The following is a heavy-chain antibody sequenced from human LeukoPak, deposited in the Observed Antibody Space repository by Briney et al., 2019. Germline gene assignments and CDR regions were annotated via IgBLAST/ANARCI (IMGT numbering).Heavy chain of an antibody. D-gene: IGHD1-14*01. CDR2: INEDGNKK. V-gene: IGHV3-7*01. CDR1: GFTFRNYW. CDR3: ARIDSRRTFDI. J-gene: IGHJ3*02. Sequence: GGSLRLSCAVSGFTFRNYWMSWVRQAPGKGLEWVANINEDGNKKYYADSVKGRFTISRDNAKNSLPLQMNNLRFEGTAVYYCARIDSRRTFDIWGQGTMVTVSS.